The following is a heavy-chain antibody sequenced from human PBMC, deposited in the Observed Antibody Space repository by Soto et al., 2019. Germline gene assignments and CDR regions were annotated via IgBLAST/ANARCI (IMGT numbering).Heavy chain of an antibody. V-gene: IGHV1-18*01. J-gene: IGHJ5*02. CDR1: GYTFTSYG. Sequence: ASVKVSCKASGYTFTSYGISWVRQAPGQGLEWMGWISAYNGNTNYAQKLQGRVTMTTDTSTSTAYMELRSLRSDDTAVYYCATDLSITGTTVIWFDPWGHGTLVTVSS. CDR3: ATDLSITGTTVIWFDP. CDR2: ISAYNGNT. D-gene: IGHD1-20*01.